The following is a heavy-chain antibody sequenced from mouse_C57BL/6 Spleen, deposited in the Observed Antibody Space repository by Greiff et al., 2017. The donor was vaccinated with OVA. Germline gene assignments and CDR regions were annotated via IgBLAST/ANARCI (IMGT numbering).Heavy chain of an antibody. CDR3: ARGGKYDYAWYFDV. CDR1: GYTFTDYY. Sequence: VQLQQSGPVLVKPGASVKMSCKASGYTFTDYYMNWVKQSHGKSLEWIGVINPYNGGTSYNQKFKGKATLTVDKSSSTAYMELNSLTSEDSAVYDCARGGKYDYAWYFDVWGTGTTVTVSS. D-gene: IGHD2-4*01. J-gene: IGHJ1*03. CDR2: INPYNGGT. V-gene: IGHV1-19*01.